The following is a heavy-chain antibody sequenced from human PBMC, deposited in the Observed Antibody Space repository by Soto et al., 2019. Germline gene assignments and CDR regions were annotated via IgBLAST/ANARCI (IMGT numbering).Heavy chain of an antibody. Sequence: SETLSLTCTVSGDSISSYYWSWIRQPPGKGLEWIGSIYYSGSTYNNPSLKSRVTISVDTSKNQFSLKLNSVTAADTAVYYCAREFAYWGQGILVTVSS. CDR1: GDSISSYY. V-gene: IGHV4-59*01. CDR2: IYYSGST. CDR3: AREFAY. J-gene: IGHJ4*02.